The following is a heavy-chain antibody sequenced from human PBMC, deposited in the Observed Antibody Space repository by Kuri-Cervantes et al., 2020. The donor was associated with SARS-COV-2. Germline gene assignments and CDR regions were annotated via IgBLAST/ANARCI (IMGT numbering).Heavy chain of an antibody. V-gene: IGHV4-4*07. J-gene: IGHJ4*02. CDR3: ARGAEGSPFDY. Sequence: GSLRLSCTVSGGSISSYYWSWIRQPAGKGLEWIGRIYTSGSTNYNPSLKSRVTMSVDTSKNQFSLKLSSVTAADTAMYYCARGAEGSPFDYWGRGTLVTVSS. CDR1: GGSISSYY. D-gene: IGHD6-13*01. CDR2: IYTSGST.